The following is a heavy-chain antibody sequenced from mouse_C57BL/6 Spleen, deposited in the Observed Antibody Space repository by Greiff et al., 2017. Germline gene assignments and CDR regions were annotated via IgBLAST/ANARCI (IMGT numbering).Heavy chain of an antibody. J-gene: IGHJ2*01. CDR1: GFTFSSYG. Sequence: EVMLVESGGDLVKPGGSLKLSCAASGFTFSSYGMSWVRQTPDKRLEWVANISSGGSYTYYPESVKGRFTISRDKAKNTLYLQMSSLKSEYTAMYYCARQGTNSLRYWGQGTTLTVSS. D-gene: IGHD1-3*01. CDR2: ISSGGSYT. CDR3: ARQGTNSLRY. V-gene: IGHV5-6*02.